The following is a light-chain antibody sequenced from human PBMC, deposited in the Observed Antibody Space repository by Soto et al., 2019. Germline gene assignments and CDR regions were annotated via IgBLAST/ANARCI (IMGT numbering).Light chain of an antibody. J-gene: IGKJ1*01. V-gene: IGKV3-20*01. CDR1: QSVSTNF. Sequence: EIVLTQSPGTLSLSPGEGATLSCRAGQSVSTNFFAWYQQKPGQAPRLLIYGASTRATGIPDRFSGSGFGTDFTLTISRLEPEDFAVYYCQQYGRTSWTFGQGTKVDIK. CDR3: QQYGRTSWT. CDR2: GAS.